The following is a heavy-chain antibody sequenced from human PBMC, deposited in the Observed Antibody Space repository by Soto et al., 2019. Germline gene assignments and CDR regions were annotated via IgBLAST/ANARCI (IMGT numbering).Heavy chain of an antibody. J-gene: IGHJ6*02. Sequence: QVQLQESGPGLVKPSQTLSLTCTVSGGSISSGGYYWSWIRQHPGKGLEWIGYIYYSGSTYYNPSLQSRVTISVDTSKNQCSLKLSSVTAADTAVYYCARVPHGYCSGGSCYSTEDYYYYGMDVWGQGTTVTVSS. V-gene: IGHV4-31*03. CDR3: ARVPHGYCSGGSCYSTEDYYYYGMDV. CDR2: IYYSGST. D-gene: IGHD2-15*01. CDR1: GGSISSGGYY.